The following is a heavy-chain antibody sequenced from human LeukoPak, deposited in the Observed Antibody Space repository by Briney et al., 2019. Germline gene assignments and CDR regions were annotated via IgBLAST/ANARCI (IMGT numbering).Heavy chain of an antibody. CDR2: IRYDGRNK. Sequence: GGSLRLSCAPSGFTFSSYGMHWVRQAPLKGLEWVAFIRYDGRNKYYADSVKGRFTISRDNSKNTLYLQMNSLRAEDTAVYYCAKDHQGYYYDSSGYLDYWGQGTLVTVSS. D-gene: IGHD3-22*01. CDR1: GFTFSSYG. V-gene: IGHV3-30*02. J-gene: IGHJ4*02. CDR3: AKDHQGYYYDSSGYLDY.